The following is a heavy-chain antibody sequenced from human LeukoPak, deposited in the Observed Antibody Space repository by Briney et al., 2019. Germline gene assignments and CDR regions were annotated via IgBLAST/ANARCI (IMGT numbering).Heavy chain of an antibody. CDR3: AREDGAYGSGSYPDY. CDR1: GFTFSSYA. V-gene: IGHV3-30*04. CDR2: ISYDGSKK. J-gene: IGHJ4*02. D-gene: IGHD3-10*01. Sequence: RPAGSLRLSCAASGFTFSSYAMHWVRQAPGKGLEWVAVISYDGSKKYYADSVKGRFTISRDNSKNTLYLQMNSLRTEDTAVYYCAREDGAYGSGSYPDYWGQGTLVTVSS.